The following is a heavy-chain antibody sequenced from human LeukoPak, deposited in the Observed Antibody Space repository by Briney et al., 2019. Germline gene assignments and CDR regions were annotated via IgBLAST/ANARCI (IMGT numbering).Heavy chain of an antibody. Sequence: GASVKVSCKASGYTFIDYYMHWVRQAPGQGLEWMGWVNPNNGATNYAQKFQGRVTMTRGTSISTVYMDLTSLRSDDSAIYYCARDYGEAATITAFRTYYYFDHWGQGTLVTVSS. CDR2: VNPNNGAT. D-gene: IGHD5-24*01. J-gene: IGHJ4*02. CDR1: GYTFIDYY. V-gene: IGHV1-2*02. CDR3: ARDYGEAATITAFRTYYYFDH.